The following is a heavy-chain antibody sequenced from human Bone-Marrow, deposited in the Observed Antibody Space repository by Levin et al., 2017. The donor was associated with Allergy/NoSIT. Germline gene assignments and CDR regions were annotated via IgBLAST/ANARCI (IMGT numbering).Heavy chain of an antibody. Sequence: KAGGSLRLSCAASGFSFSDFYMSWIRLAPGKGLEWISFISSAGSYANYADSVKGRFTISRDNARNSLYLQMNSLRAEDTAVYYCARGSRVIGFGEPLRDFWGQGTLVTVSS. CDR2: ISSAGSYA. V-gene: IGHV3-11*05. CDR1: GFSFSDFY. D-gene: IGHD3-10*01. CDR3: ARGSRVIGFGEPLRDF. J-gene: IGHJ4*02.